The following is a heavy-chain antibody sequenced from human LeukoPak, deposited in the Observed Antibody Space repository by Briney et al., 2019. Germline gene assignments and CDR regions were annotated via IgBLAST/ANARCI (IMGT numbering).Heavy chain of an antibody. J-gene: IGHJ4*02. Sequence: SQTLSLTCTVSGGSISSGDYYWSWIRQPPGKGLEWIGYIYYSGSTYYNPSLKSRVTISVDTSKTQFSLKLSSVTAADTAVYYCARVPYYYDRSGYDDYWGQGTLVTVSS. D-gene: IGHD3-22*01. CDR2: IYYSGST. CDR1: GGSISSGDYY. CDR3: ARVPYYYDRSGYDDY. V-gene: IGHV4-30-4*01.